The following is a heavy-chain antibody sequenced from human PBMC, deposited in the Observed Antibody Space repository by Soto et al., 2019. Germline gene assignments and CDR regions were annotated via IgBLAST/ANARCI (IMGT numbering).Heavy chain of an antibody. CDR2: ISGDGGST. CDR1: GFTFDDYA. J-gene: IGHJ6*02. Sequence: GESLRLSCAASGFTFDDYAMHWVRQAPGKGLEWVSLISGDGGSTYYADSVKGRFTISRDNSKNSLYLQMNSLRTEDTALYYCAKVLLTYSSSWYYYYGMDVWGQGTTVTVSS. V-gene: IGHV3-43*02. CDR3: AKVLLTYSSSWYYYYGMDV. D-gene: IGHD6-13*01.